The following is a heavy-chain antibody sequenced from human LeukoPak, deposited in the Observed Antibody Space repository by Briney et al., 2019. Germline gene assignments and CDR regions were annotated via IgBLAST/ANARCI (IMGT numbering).Heavy chain of an antibody. CDR1: GFTFSSYA. CDR2: ISGSGGST. J-gene: IGHJ4*02. D-gene: IGHD1-26*01. Sequence: GGSLRLSCADSGFTFSSYAMSWVRQAPGKGLEWVSAISGSGGSTYYADSVKGRFTISRDNSKNTLYLQMNSLRAEDTAVYYCAKAVKKAGATNWGQGTLVTVSS. CDR3: AKAVKKAGATN. V-gene: IGHV3-23*01.